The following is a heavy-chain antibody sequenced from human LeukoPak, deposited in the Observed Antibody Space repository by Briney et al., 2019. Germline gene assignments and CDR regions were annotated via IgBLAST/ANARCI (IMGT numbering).Heavy chain of an antibody. Sequence: SGPTLVNPTQTLTLTCTFSGFSLSTSGMCVSWIRQPPGKALEWLALIYWNDNKHYSPSLKSRLTITKDTSKNQVVLTMTNMDPVDTATYYCARSSSSWIHGYNWFDPWGQGTLVTVSS. CDR2: IYWNDNK. V-gene: IGHV2-5*08. J-gene: IGHJ5*02. CDR3: ARSSSSWIHGYNWFDP. D-gene: IGHD6-13*01. CDR1: GFSLSTSGMC.